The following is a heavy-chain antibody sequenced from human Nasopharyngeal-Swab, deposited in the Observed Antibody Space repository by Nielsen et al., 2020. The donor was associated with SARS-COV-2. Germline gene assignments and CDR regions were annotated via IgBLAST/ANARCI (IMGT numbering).Heavy chain of an antibody. Sequence: GGSLRLSCAASGFTFNIYTMNWVRQAPGKGLEWVSTISGSGGSTYYADSVKGRFTISRDNSKNTLYLQMNSLRAEDTAMYDCAKLPSRIAVAGTSYFDYWGRGTLVAVSS. CDR3: AKLPSRIAVAGTSYFDY. D-gene: IGHD6-19*01. V-gene: IGHV3-23*01. CDR1: GFTFNIYT. CDR2: ISGSGGST. J-gene: IGHJ4*02.